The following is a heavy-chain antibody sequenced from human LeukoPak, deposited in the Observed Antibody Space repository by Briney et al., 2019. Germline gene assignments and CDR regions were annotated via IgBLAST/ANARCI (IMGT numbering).Heavy chain of an antibody. CDR3: ARHRGSVFKGYMDV. D-gene: IGHD2-8*01. CDR2: IYSDGVNK. J-gene: IGHJ6*03. Sequence: GGSLRLSCAASGFTLGNHGMHWVRQAPGKGLEWVAIIYSDGVNKYCADSMKGRFTISRDTSKNTLFLEMESLRTEDSAVYYCARHRGSVFKGYMDVWGKGTTVTVSS. V-gene: IGHV3-33*01. CDR1: GFTLGNHG.